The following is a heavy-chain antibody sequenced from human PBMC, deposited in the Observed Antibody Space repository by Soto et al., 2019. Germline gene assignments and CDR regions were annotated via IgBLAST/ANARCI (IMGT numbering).Heavy chain of an antibody. CDR3: ARLLGNWGQYYFDY. Sequence: SETLSLTCTVSGGSISSSSYYWGWIRQPPGKGLEWIGSIYYSGSTYYNPSLKSRVTISVDTSKNQFSLKLSSVTAADTAVYYCARLLGNWGQYYFDYWGQGTLVTVSS. D-gene: IGHD7-27*01. CDR1: GGSISSSSYY. CDR2: IYYSGST. J-gene: IGHJ4*02. V-gene: IGHV4-39*01.